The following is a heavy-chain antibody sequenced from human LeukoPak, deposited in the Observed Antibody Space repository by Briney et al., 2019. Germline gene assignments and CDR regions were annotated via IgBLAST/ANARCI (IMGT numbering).Heavy chain of an antibody. CDR1: GGSISSYY. V-gene: IGHV4-59*06. CDR2: IFHTGHT. D-gene: IGHD3-10*01. J-gene: IGHJ4*02. Sequence: SETPSLTCTVPGGSISSYYWTWIRQPAGKGLEWIGYIFHTGHTSYNPSLKSRVTISVDMSKNQLSLKLSSVTAADTAVYYCARGFYGSGSQFDYWGQGTLVTVSS. CDR3: ARGFYGSGSQFDY.